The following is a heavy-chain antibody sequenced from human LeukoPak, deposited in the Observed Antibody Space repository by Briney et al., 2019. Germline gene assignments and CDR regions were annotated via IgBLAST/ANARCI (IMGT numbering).Heavy chain of an antibody. CDR3: AKDYYETSGYYYVFDD. V-gene: IGHV3-30*02. Sequence: GRSLRPSCAPSGLTLSGQGMSSVRQAPGKGREWVAFIRYDGSNKYYADSVKGRFTISRDNSKNTLYLQMNSLRPEDTAVYNCAKDYYETSGYYYVFDDWGQGTLVTVSS. CDR2: IRYDGSNK. D-gene: IGHD3-22*01. J-gene: IGHJ4*02. CDR1: GLTLSGQG.